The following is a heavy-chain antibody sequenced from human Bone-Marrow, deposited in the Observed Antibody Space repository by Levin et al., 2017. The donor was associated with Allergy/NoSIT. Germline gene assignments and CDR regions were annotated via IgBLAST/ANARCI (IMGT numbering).Heavy chain of an antibody. CDR1: GFTFSSYG. Sequence: GGSLRLSCAASGFTFSSYGMHWVRQAPGKGLEWVAVISYDGSNKYYADSVKGRFTISRDNSKNTLYLQMNSLRAEDTAVYYCAKAVEIVVVAATPVSNDYWGQGTLVTVSS. CDR3: AKAVEIVVVAATPVSNDY. D-gene: IGHD2-15*01. CDR2: ISYDGSNK. V-gene: IGHV3-30*18. J-gene: IGHJ4*02.